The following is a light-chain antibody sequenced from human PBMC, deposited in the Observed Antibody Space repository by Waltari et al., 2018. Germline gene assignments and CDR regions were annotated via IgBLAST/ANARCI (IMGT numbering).Light chain of an antibody. Sequence: QSALTQPASVSGSPGQSITISCTGSSSDVGGYDSLSWYQDRPGQAPKVIIYDVSNRPSGVSERFSGSKSGNTASLTISALQADDEADYYSYSQSFNSIVLFGGGTKVTVL. CDR2: DVS. CDR3: YSQSFNSIVL. V-gene: IGLV2-14*03. CDR1: SSDVGGYDS. J-gene: IGLJ2*01.